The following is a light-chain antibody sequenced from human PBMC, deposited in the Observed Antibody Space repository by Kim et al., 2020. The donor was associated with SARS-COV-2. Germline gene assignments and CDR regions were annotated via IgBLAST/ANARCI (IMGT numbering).Light chain of an antibody. Sequence: DIQMTQSPSTLSASVGDRVTITCRASQSINGWLAWYQQKPGKAPNLLIYDASSLESGVPSRFSGSGSGTEFTLTISSLQPDDFATYYCQQYNGYVLTFGEGTRVDIK. CDR1: QSINGW. CDR3: QQYNGYVLT. CDR2: DAS. V-gene: IGKV1-5*01. J-gene: IGKJ4*01.